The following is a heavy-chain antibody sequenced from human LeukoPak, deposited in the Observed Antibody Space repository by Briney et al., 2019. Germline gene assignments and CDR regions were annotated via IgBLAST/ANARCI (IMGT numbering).Heavy chain of an antibody. CDR1: GGSISSSSYY. CDR2: IYYTGST. Sequence: PSETLSLTCTVSGGSISSSSYYWGWIRQPPGKGLEWIGCIYYTGSTYYNPSLKSRVTISVDTSKNQFSLKLSSVTAADTAVFYCARLFITMVRGVVAYYYYYYMDVWGKGTTVTISS. V-gene: IGHV4-39*01. CDR3: ARLFITMVRGVVAYYYYYYMDV. J-gene: IGHJ6*03. D-gene: IGHD3-10*01.